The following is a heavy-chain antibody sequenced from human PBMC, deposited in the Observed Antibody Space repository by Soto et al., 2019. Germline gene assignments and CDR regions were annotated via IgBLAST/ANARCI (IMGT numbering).Heavy chain of an antibody. D-gene: IGHD1-1*01. CDR2: IAYSGTT. J-gene: IGHJ4*02. Sequence: QVQLQESGPGLVKPSDTLSLTCTVSDYSVSTSNWWGWIRQSPVKGLEWIGYIAYSGTTYYHPSLTSRVTMSVDTSKNQFSLKLTSVTAVDTAVYYCARTTLRRGTFDYWGQGTLVTVSS. CDR1: DYSVSTSNW. V-gene: IGHV4-28*01. CDR3: ARTTLRRGTFDY.